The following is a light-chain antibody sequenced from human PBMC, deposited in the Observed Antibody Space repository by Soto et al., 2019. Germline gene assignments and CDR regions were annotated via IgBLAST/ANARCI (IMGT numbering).Light chain of an antibody. J-gene: IGKJ1*01. Sequence: DIQMTQSPSSLSASVGDRVTITCRASQSIRSYLNWYQQKPGKAPKLLIYAASSLLSGVPSRFSGSGSGTDITLTISSLQPEDLGAYYCLQGNSTAPTFGQGTKVDIK. CDR3: LQGNSTAPT. CDR2: AAS. CDR1: QSIRSY. V-gene: IGKV1-39*01.